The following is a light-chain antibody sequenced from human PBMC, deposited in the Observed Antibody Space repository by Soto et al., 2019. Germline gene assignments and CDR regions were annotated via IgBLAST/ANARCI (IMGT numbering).Light chain of an antibody. CDR1: QTIGRY. CDR3: QQGDDNSPT. CDR2: TAS. J-gene: IGKJ5*01. V-gene: IGKV1-39*01. Sequence: DIQMTQSPSSLSASVGDRVSITCRASQTIGRYLNWFQQKSGEAPNLLIYTASTLQSGVPSRFSGSGSGTDFTLTITNMQPEDFATHYCQQGDDNSPTFGQGTRLDI.